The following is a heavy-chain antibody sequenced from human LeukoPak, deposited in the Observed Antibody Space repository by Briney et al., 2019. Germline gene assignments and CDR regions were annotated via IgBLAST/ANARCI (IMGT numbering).Heavy chain of an antibody. CDR3: ARGERSRALGY. Sequence: PSETLPLTCVVYGGSFSGYYWSWIRQPPGKGLEWIGEINHSGSTNYNPSLKSRVTISVDTSKNQFSLKLSSVTAADTAVYYCARGERSRALGYWGQGTLVTVSS. J-gene: IGHJ4*02. V-gene: IGHV4-34*01. CDR1: GGSFSGYY. CDR2: INHSGST. D-gene: IGHD1-26*01.